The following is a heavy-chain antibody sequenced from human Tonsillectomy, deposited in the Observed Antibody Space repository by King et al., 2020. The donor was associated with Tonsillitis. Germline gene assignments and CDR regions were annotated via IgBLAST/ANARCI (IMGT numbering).Heavy chain of an antibody. CDR1: GGSISSGSYY. CDR3: ARAGWLRGFDY. CDR2: IYTSGST. Sequence: QLQESGPGLVKPSQTLSLTCTVSGGSISSGSYYWSWIRQPAGKGLEWIGRIYTSGSTNYNPSLKSRVTISVDTSKNQFSLKLSSVTAADTAVYYCARAGWLRGFDYWGQGTLVTVSS. J-gene: IGHJ4*02. V-gene: IGHV4-61*02. D-gene: IGHD5-12*01.